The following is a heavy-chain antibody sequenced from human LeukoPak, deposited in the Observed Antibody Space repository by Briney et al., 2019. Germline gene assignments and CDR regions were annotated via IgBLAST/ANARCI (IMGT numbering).Heavy chain of an antibody. J-gene: IGHJ6*02. V-gene: IGHV3-23*01. Sequence: GGSRSLSCAASGFNFRDYSIHWVRQPPVKGLEWVSAISGSGGSTYYADSVKGRFTISRDNSKNTLYLQMNSLRAEDTAVYYCAKDWMARGYYYYGMDVWGQGTTVTVSS. CDR3: AKDWMARGYYYYGMDV. D-gene: IGHD5-24*01. CDR1: GFNFRDYS. CDR2: ISGSGGST.